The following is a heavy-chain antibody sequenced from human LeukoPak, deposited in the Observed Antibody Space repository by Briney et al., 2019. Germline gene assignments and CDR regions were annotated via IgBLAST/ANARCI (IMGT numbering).Heavy chain of an antibody. CDR1: GLTFSSYG. D-gene: IGHD1-26*01. J-gene: IGHJ6*02. CDR2: IWYDGSNK. CDR3: ARRNQWELLDYYYYYGMDV. Sequence: GGSLRLSCAASGLTFSSYGMHWVRQAPGKGLEWVAVIWYDGSNKYYADSVKGRFTISRDNSKNTLYLQMNSLRAEDTAVYYCARRNQWELLDYYYYYGMDVWGQGTTVTVSS. V-gene: IGHV3-33*01.